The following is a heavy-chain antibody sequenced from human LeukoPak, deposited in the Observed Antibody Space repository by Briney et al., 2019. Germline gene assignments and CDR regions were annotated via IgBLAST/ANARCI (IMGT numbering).Heavy chain of an antibody. D-gene: IGHD6-13*01. CDR1: GYTFTGYG. V-gene: IGHV1-18*01. J-gene: IGHJ6*02. CDR2: ISAYNGNT. Sequence: ASVKVSCKASGYTFTGYGISWVRQAPGQGLEWMGWISAYNGNTNYAQKLQGRVTMTTDTSTSTAYMELRSLRSDDTAVYYCARDGQLVTPYYYYYYGIDVWGQGTTVTVSS. CDR3: ARDGQLVTPYYYYYYGIDV.